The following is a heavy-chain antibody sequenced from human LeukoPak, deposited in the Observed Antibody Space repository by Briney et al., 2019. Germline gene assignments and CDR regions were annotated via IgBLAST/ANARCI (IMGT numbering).Heavy chain of an antibody. CDR2: IWYDGSNK. Sequence: PGRSLRLSCAASGYTFSSYGMHWVRQAPGKGLEWVAVIWYDGSNKYYADSMKGRFTISRDNSKNTLYLQMNSLRAEDTAVYYCAKDLTAAAGTDYWGQGTLVTVSS. D-gene: IGHD6-13*01. CDR1: GYTFSSYG. V-gene: IGHV3-33*06. J-gene: IGHJ4*02. CDR3: AKDLTAAAGTDY.